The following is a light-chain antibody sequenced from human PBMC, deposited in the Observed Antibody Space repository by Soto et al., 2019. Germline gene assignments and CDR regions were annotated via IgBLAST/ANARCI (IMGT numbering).Light chain of an antibody. CDR2: GHN. CDR3: QSFDSSLSGSGV. V-gene: IGLV1-40*01. J-gene: IGLJ3*02. CDR1: LSNIGAGYE. Sequence: QSVLTQRPSVSGAPGQRVTISCTGRLSNIGAGYEVHWYQQLPGTAPKLLISGHNNRPSGVPDRFFGSKSGTSASLTIIGLQADDEAEYFCQSFDSSLSGSGVFGGGTKLPVL.